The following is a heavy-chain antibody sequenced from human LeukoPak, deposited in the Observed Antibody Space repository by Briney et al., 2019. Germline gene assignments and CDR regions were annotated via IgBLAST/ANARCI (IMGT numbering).Heavy chain of an antibody. CDR2: IYYSGST. V-gene: IGHV4-61*01. CDR3: ARETSQKGAHYMDV. D-gene: IGHD3-16*01. CDR1: GGSISTTSYF. J-gene: IGHJ6*03. Sequence: SETLSLTCTVSGGSISTTSYFWAWIRQPPGEGLEWIGYIYYSGSTNYNPSLKSRVTISVDTSKNQFSLKLSSVAAADTAVYYCARETSQKGAHYMDVWGKGTTVTISS.